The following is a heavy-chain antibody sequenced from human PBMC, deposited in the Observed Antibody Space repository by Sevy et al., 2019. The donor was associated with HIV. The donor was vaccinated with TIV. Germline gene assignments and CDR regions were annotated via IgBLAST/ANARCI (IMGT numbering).Heavy chain of an antibody. D-gene: IGHD3-22*01. V-gene: IGHV4-39*01. Sequence: KQSQTLSLTCTVSGGSINSDSYYWGWIRQPPGKGLEWIGSIYYSGSTYYNPSLKSRVTISVDTSKDQFSLKLRSVTAADTAVYYCARLFDDSSGPPSDYWGQGTLVTVSS. CDR2: IYYSGST. J-gene: IGHJ4*02. CDR1: GGSINSDSYY. CDR3: ARLFDDSSGPPSDY.